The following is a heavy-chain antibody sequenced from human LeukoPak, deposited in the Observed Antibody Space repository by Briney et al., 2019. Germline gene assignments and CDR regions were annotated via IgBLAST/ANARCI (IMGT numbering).Heavy chain of an antibody. CDR3: ATGGAYEFRDDY. J-gene: IGHJ4*02. V-gene: IGHV1-69*13. CDR1: GGSFTSYG. CDR2: IIPIYGRA. Sequence: ASVKVSCKASGGSFTSYGISWVRQAPGQGLEWMGKIIPIYGRANYGQKFQARVTITADESTTTSYMELSSLTAEDMAVYYCATGGAYEFRDDYWGQGTLVTVSS. D-gene: IGHD3-3*01.